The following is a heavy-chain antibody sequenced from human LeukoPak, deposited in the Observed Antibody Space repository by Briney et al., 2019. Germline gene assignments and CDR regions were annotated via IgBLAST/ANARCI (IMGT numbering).Heavy chain of an antibody. CDR2: IIPILGIA. J-gene: IGHJ4*02. D-gene: IGHD4-17*01. Sequence: ASVKVSCKASGGTFSSYAISWVRQAPGQGLEWMGRIIPILGIANYAQKFQGRVTITADKSTSTAYMELSSLRSEDTAVYYCASYGDYAGYFDYWGQGTPVTVSS. CDR3: ASYGDYAGYFDY. V-gene: IGHV1-69*04. CDR1: GGTFSSYA.